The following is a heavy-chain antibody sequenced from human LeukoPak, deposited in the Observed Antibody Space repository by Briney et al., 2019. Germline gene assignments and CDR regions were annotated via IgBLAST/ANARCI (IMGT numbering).Heavy chain of an antibody. D-gene: IGHD3-10*01. CDR2: IKSKTDGGTT. V-gene: IGHV3-15*01. J-gene: IGHJ6*03. CDR3: TTLYYGSGSYYYYYYMDV. CDR1: GFTFSSYG. Sequence: PGGSLRLSCAASGFTFSSYGMHWVRQAPGKGLEWVGRIKSKTDGGTTDYAAPVKGRFTISRDDSKNTLYLQMNSLRTEDTAVYYCTTLYYGSGSYYYYYYMDVWGKGTTVTISS.